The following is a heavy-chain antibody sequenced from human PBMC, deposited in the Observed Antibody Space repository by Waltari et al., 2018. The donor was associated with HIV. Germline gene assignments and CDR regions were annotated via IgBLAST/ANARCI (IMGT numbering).Heavy chain of an antibody. J-gene: IGHJ4*02. CDR1: GFSVTNYC. CDR2: INIDGRTI. D-gene: IGHD3-3*01. Sequence: EVQLVHSGGGLIKPGGPLRLSCAAFGFSVTNYCMHWVRQSPGKGLVWVSRINIDGRTIDYADSVKGRFTISRDSAKNTLSLQMNSLREEDTAVYYCSRDTFGEYDFWGQGALVTVSS. CDR3: SRDTFGEYDF. V-gene: IGHV3-74*01.